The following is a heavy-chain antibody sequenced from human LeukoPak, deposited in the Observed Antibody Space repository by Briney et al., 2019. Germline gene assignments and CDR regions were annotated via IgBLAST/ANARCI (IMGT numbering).Heavy chain of an antibody. Sequence: ASGRVSCKASGYTFTGYYMHWVRQAPGQGLEWMGWINPNSGGTNYAQKFQGRVTMTRDTSISTAYMELSRLRSDDTAVYYCARVGRGVIITYDYWGQGTLVTVSS. J-gene: IGHJ4*02. CDR3: ARVGRGVIITYDY. D-gene: IGHD3-10*01. CDR1: GYTFTGYY. V-gene: IGHV1-2*02. CDR2: INPNSGGT.